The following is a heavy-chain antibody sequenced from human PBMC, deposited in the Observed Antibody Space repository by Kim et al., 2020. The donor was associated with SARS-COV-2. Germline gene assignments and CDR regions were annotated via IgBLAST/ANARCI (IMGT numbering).Heavy chain of an antibody. D-gene: IGHD3-22*01. Sequence: SETLSLTCTVSGGSISSSSYYWGWIRQPPGKGLEWIGSIYYSGSTYYNPSLKSRVTISVDTSKNQFSLKLSSVTAADTAVYYCASRDHFYDSSLDYWGQGTLVTVSS. V-gene: IGHV4-39*01. CDR1: GGSISSSSYY. J-gene: IGHJ4*02. CDR3: ASRDHFYDSSLDY. CDR2: IYYSGST.